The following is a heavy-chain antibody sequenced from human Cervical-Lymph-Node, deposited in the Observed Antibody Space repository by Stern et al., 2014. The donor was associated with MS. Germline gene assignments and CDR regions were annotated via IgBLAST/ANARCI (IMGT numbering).Heavy chain of an antibody. V-gene: IGHV3-23*04. CDR2: ISGSGGNT. CDR3: TKGFTVTGTGYGVDV. J-gene: IGHJ6*02. D-gene: IGHD6-19*01. CDR1: GFTFSNYA. Sequence: EVQLVESGGTLVQPGGSLRLSCAASGFTFSNYAMSWIRQAPGKGLEWISSISGSGGNTIYAESVKGRFTISRDNSTNTLDLQMNSLRAEDSALYYCTKGFTVTGTGYGVDVWGQGTTVTVSS.